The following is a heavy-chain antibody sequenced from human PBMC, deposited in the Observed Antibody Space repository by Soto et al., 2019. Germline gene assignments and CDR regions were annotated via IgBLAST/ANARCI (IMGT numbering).Heavy chain of an antibody. CDR3: ARSRYTTGWYAFDI. Sequence: EVQLVESGGGLIQPGGSLRVSCAASNFTVSSNYMSWVRQAPGKGLEWVSVTYSGGKTDYAGSVKGRFTISRDNSKNTLYLQMNSLRAEDTAVYYCARSRYTTGWYAFDIWGQGTMVTVSS. V-gene: IGHV3-53*01. J-gene: IGHJ3*02. CDR1: NFTVSSNY. CDR2: TYSGGKT. D-gene: IGHD6-19*01.